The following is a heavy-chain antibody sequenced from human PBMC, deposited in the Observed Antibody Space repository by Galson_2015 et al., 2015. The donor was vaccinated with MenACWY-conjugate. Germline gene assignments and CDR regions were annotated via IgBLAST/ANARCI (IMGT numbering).Heavy chain of an antibody. J-gene: IGHJ6*04. CDR1: GFTFSNYA. D-gene: IGHD6-13*01. CDR2: ITGSGRGT. CDR3: AKDEGPSSNWYVGLDV. Sequence: SLRLCCAASGFTFSNYAMSWVRQAPGKGLEWVSAITGSGRGTYYADSLKGRFTISRDNSKSTLYLQMNSLRAEDTAVFYCAKDEGPSSNWYVGLDVWVKGTTVTVSS. V-gene: IGHV3-23*01.